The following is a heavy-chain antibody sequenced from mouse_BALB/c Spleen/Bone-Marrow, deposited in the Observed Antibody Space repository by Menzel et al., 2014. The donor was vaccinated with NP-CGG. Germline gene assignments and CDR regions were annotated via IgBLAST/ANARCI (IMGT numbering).Heavy chain of an antibody. Sequence: VQLQQSGAEFVKPGASVKLSCTASGFNIKDTYMHWVKQRPEQGLEWIGRIDPANGNTKYDPKFQGKATITADTSSNTAFLQLSSLASEDTAVYCCARWEYCAMDFCSDRTSATIS. V-gene: IGHV14-3*02. J-gene: IGHJ4*01. CDR1: GFNIKDTY. CDR2: IDPANGNT. D-gene: IGHD4-1*01. CDR3: ARWEYCAMDF.